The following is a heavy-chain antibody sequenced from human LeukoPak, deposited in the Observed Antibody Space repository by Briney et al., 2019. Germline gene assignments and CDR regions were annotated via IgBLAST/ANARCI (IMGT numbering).Heavy chain of an antibody. D-gene: IGHD3-9*01. CDR1: LYSFTSYE. Sequence: AAVKVSCMDSLYSFTSYEFYLVRQDPGPGLEWVGWMNPNIGNTGYAQKFQGRVTMTRNTSISTAYMELSSLRSEDTAVYYCARGYDILTGTDYWGQGTLVTVSS. J-gene: IGHJ4*02. CDR3: ARGYDILTGTDY. CDR2: MNPNIGNT. V-gene: IGHV1-8*01.